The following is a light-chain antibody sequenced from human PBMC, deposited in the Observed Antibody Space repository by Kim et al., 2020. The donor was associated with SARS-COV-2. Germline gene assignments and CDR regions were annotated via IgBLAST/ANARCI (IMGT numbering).Light chain of an antibody. V-gene: IGKV3-15*01. CDR3: QQYNKWRAT. J-gene: IGKJ1*01. CDR1: QHVSSN. CDR2: GAP. Sequence: PGEEATPSGRASQHVSSNVACCQQKPGQAPRLLTYGAPTRAARIPARFSGGGAVTEFTLSINSLQSEDFAEYYCQQYNKWRATFGQGTKVDIK.